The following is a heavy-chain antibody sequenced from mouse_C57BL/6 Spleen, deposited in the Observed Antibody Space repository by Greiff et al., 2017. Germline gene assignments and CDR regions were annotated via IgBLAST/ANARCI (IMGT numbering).Heavy chain of an antibody. CDR2: IYPRSGNT. V-gene: IGHV1-81*01. Sequence: VQLQQSGAELARPGASVKLSCKASGYTFTSYGISWVKQSTGQGLEWIGEIYPRSGNTYYNEKFKGKATLTADKSSSTAYMELRSLTSEDSAVYFCARAVEIYYGSSYGAMDYWGQGTSVTVSS. J-gene: IGHJ4*01. D-gene: IGHD1-1*01. CDR1: GYTFTSYG. CDR3: ARAVEIYYGSSYGAMDY.